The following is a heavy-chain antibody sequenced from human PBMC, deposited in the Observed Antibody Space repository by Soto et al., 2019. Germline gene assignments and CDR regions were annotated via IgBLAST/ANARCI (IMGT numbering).Heavy chain of an antibody. CDR2: TTATNTHT. CDR1: GYTFTSFD. D-gene: IGHD3-22*01. CDR3: VRGGYISGYQY. V-gene: IGHV1-18*04. Sequence: QVQLLQSGTEVKDPRASVKVSCKASGYTFTSFDISWVRQAPGQGLEWVGWTTATNTHTNYAQKLQGRVTMTPDTSTTTASMALRSMRSDDTAIYYCVRGGYISGYQYWGQGTVVSVPS. J-gene: IGHJ4*02.